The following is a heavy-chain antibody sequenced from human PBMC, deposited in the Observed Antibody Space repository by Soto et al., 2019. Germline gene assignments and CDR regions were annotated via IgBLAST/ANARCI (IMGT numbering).Heavy chain of an antibody. J-gene: IGHJ5*01. CDR1: GGSISSYY. Sequence: SETLSLTCTVSGGSISSYYWSWIRQPPGKGLEWIGYIYYSGSTNYNPSLKSRVTISLDTSKNQFSLKLSSVTAADTAVYYCARGEGAAPGILPAPTNCFDSWGQGTMVTVSS. CDR2: IYYSGST. V-gene: IGHV4-59*01. D-gene: IGHD2-2*01. CDR3: ARGEGAAPGILPAPTNCFDS.